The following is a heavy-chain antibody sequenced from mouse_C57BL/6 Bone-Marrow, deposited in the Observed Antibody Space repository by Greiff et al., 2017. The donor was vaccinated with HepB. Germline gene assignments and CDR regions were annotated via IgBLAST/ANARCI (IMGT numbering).Heavy chain of an antibody. CDR2: IYPGSGST. CDR1: GYTFTSYW. D-gene: IGHD2-2*01. J-gene: IGHJ3*01. V-gene: IGHV1-55*01. CDR3: ARGWLRRRTWFAY. Sequence: QVQLQQPGAELVKPGASVKMSCKASGYTFTSYWITWVKQRPGQSLEWIGDIYPGSGSTNYNEKFKSKATLTVDTSSSTAYMQLSSLTSEDSAVYYCARGWLRRRTWFAYWGQGTLVTVSA.